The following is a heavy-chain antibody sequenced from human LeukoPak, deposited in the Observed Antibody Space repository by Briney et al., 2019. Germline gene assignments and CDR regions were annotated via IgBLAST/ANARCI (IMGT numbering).Heavy chain of an antibody. V-gene: IGHV3-9*01. CDR3: AKDLTVALLDY. D-gene: IGHD6-19*01. CDR2: ISWNSGSI. Sequence: SGGSLRLSCAASGFTFDDYAMHWVRQAPGKGLEWVSGISWNSGSIGYADSVKGRFTISRDNSKNTLYLQMNSLRAEDTAVYYCAKDLTVALLDYWGQGTLVTVSS. CDR1: GFTFDDYA. J-gene: IGHJ4*02.